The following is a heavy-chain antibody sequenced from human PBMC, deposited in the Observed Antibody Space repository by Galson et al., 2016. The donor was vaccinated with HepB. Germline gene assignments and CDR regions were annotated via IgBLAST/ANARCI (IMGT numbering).Heavy chain of an antibody. D-gene: IGHD2-2*01. CDR2: ISVYNGDR. CDR3: ARDRQLAEAFDY. Sequence: SCKASGYPFSNYGLSWVRQAPGQGLEWMAWISVYNGDRHFAQKFQGRVSLTTDKSTNTAYMELKSLKSDDTAVYYCARDRQLAEAFDYWGQGTLVTVSS. CDR1: GYPFSNYG. J-gene: IGHJ4*02. V-gene: IGHV1-18*01.